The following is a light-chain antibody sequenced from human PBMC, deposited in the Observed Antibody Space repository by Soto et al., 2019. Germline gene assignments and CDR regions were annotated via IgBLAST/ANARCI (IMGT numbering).Light chain of an antibody. J-gene: IGKJ4*01. CDR1: QSITTY. V-gene: IGKV1-39*01. CDR2: AAS. Sequence: DIHMTQSPSSLSSSVLYIFTITCRAGQSITTYLNWYQQKPGKAPNLLIYAASRLQSGVPSRFSGSGSGTDFTLTISSLQPEDFATYYCQESDAFPYTFGGGTKVDIK. CDR3: QESDAFPYT.